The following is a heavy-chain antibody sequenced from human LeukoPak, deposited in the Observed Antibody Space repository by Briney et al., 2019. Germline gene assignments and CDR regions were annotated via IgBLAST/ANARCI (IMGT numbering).Heavy chain of an antibody. CDR2: ITISGHTK. CDR3: XRGDXHADL. CDR1: GFDLSTYE. V-gene: IGHV3-48*03. Sequence: GGSLRLSCAASGFDLSTYEMNWVRQAPGKGLEWIADITISGHTKNYADSVKGRFTISRDNARTSLYLQMNSLRVEHEGVYYCXRGDXHADLWGQGTLVTVSS. J-gene: IGHJ5*02.